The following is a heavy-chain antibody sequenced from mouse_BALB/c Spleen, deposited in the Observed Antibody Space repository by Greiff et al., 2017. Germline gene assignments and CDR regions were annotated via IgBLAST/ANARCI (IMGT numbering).Heavy chain of an antibody. CDR2: ISDGGSYT. CDR1: GFTFSDYY. Sequence: DVMLVESGGGLVKPGGSLKLSCAASGFTFSDYYMYWVRQTPEKRLEWVATISDGGSYTYYPDSVKGRFTISRDNAKNNLYLQMSSLKSEDTAMYYCARDYYGSARGFAYWGQGTLVTVSA. V-gene: IGHV5-4*02. D-gene: IGHD1-1*01. CDR3: ARDYYGSARGFAY. J-gene: IGHJ3*01.